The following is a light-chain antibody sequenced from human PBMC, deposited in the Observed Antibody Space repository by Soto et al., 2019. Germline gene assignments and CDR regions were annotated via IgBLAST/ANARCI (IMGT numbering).Light chain of an antibody. CDR2: DVS. CDR1: SSDIGNYDF. J-gene: IGLJ2*01. CDR3: SSFTTTSTLVL. Sequence: QSVLTQPASESGYPGQSITISCTGASSDIGNYDFVAWYQQHPGKAPKLLIYDVSHRPSGVSNRISGSKSGNTASLTISGLQTEDEADYYCSSFTTTSTLVLFGGGTKLTVL. V-gene: IGLV2-14*01.